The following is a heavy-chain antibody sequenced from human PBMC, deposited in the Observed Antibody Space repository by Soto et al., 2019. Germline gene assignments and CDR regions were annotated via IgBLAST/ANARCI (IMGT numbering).Heavy chain of an antibody. CDR1: GFTFSSYA. CDR2: ISGSGGGSGGST. CDR3: ALDFLRGKAVAGFDY. D-gene: IGHD6-19*01. J-gene: IGHJ4*02. V-gene: IGHV3-23*01. Sequence: EVQLLESGGGLVQPGGSLRLSCAASGFTFSSYAMSWVRQAPGKGLEWVSAISGSGGGSGGSTYYADSVKGRFTISRDNSKNTLYLQMNSLRAEDTAVYYCALDFLRGKAVAGFDYWGQGTLVTVSS.